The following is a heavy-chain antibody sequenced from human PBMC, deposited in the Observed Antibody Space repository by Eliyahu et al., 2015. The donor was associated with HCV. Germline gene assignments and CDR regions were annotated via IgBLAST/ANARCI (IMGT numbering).Heavy chain of an antibody. Sequence: EVQLVESGGGLVQPGWSLRLSCAASGFTFSSYSXNWVRQAPGKGLEWVSYISSSSSTIYYADSVKGRFTISRDNAKNSLYLQMNSLRDEDTAVYYCARDSEYYYDSSGRNYFDYWGQGTLVTVSS. CDR3: ARDSEYYYDSSGRNYFDY. D-gene: IGHD3-22*01. CDR2: ISSSSSTI. CDR1: GFTFSSYS. V-gene: IGHV3-48*02. J-gene: IGHJ4*02.